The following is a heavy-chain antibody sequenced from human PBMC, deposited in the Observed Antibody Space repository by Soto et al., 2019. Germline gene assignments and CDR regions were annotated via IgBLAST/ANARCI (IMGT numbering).Heavy chain of an antibody. Sequence: SETLSLTCTVSGGSISSGGYYWTWIRQHPGKGLEWIGYNYYSGITYYNPSLKSRVTISLDTSKNQFSLKLSSVTAADTAVYYCARTYYDFWSGYWRWFDPWGQGTLVTVSS. D-gene: IGHD3-3*01. CDR1: GGSISSGGYY. J-gene: IGHJ5*02. V-gene: IGHV4-31*03. CDR2: NYYSGIT. CDR3: ARTYYDFWSGYWRWFDP.